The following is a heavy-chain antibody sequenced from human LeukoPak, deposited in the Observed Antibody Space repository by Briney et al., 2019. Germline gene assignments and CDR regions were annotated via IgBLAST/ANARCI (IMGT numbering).Heavy chain of an antibody. D-gene: IGHD3-10*01. CDR3: LTMALENWFDP. Sequence: GGSLRLSCAASGFTFTDYYMSWIRQAPGKGLEWVAVTSSDLNVKLYADSVKGRFTISRDNSKNTLYLQMNSLRAEDTAVYYCLTMALENWFDPWGQGTLVTVSS. CDR1: GFTFTDYY. J-gene: IGHJ5*02. V-gene: IGHV3-30*03. CDR2: TSSDLNVK.